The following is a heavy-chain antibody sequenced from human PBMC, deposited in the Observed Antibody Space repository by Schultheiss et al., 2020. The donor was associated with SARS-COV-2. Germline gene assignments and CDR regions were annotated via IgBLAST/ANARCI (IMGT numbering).Heavy chain of an antibody. CDR3: AREKERAIFGVVTHYGMDV. Sequence: GGSLRLSCAASGFTFSSYDMHWVRQATGKGLEWVSSISSSSSYIYYADSVKGRFTISRDNAKNSLYLQMNSLRAEDTAVYYCAREKERAIFGVVTHYGMDVWGQGTTVTVSS. J-gene: IGHJ6*02. CDR2: ISSSSSYI. D-gene: IGHD3-3*01. V-gene: IGHV3-21*01. CDR1: GFTFSSYD.